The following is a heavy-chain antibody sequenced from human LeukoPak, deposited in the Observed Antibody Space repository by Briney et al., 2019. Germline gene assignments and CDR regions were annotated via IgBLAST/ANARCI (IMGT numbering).Heavy chain of an antibody. CDR1: GYSISSGYY. CDR3: AREADYDFWRGHYYYYYMDV. V-gene: IGHV4-38-2*02. CDR2: IYHSGST. J-gene: IGHJ6*03. D-gene: IGHD3-3*01. Sequence: SETLSLTCTVSGYSISSGYYWGWIRQPPGKGLEWIGSIYHSGSTYYNPSLKSRVTISVDTSKNQFSLKLSSVTAADTAVYYCAREADYDFWRGHYYYYYMDVWGKGTTVTVSS.